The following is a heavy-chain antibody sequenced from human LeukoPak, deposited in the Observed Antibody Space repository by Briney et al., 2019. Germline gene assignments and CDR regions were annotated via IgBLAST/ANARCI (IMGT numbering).Heavy chain of an antibody. D-gene: IGHD2-2*02. CDR3: ARGDTEETYYFDY. CDR1: GFTFSSYA. Sequence: GGSLRLSCAASGFTFSSYAMNWVRQAPGEGLEWVSTITSGGSTYYADSVKGRFTISRDNSKNTLYLQMNSLRAEDTAVYYCARGDTEETYYFDYWGQGTLVTVSS. J-gene: IGHJ4*02. V-gene: IGHV3-23*01. CDR2: ITSGGST.